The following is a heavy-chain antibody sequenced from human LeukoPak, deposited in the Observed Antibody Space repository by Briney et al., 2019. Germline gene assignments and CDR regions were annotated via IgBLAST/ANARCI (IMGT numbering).Heavy chain of an antibody. CDR2: INHSGST. J-gene: IGHJ4*02. CDR3: AGGKYYDYVWGSYRPYYFDY. CDR1: GGSFSGYY. D-gene: IGHD3-16*02. V-gene: IGHV4-34*01. Sequence: PSETLSLTCAVYGGSFSGYYWSWIRQPPGKGLEWIGEINHSGSTNYNPSLKSRVTISVDTSKNQFSLKLSSVTAADTAVYYCAGGKYYDYVWGSYRPYYFDYWGQGTLVTVSS.